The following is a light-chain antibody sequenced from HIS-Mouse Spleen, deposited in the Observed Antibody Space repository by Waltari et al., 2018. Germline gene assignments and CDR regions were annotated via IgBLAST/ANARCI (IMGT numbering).Light chain of an antibody. J-gene: IGLJ3*02. CDR3: CSYAGSSTWV. Sequence: QSALPQPASVSGSPGQSNTISCTGTSSDVGSYNLVSWYQQHPGKAPKLMIYEGSKRPSGVSNRFSGSKSGNTASLTISGLQAEDEADYYCCSYAGSSTWVFGGGTKLTVL. CDR2: EGS. CDR1: SSDVGSYNL. V-gene: IGLV2-23*01.